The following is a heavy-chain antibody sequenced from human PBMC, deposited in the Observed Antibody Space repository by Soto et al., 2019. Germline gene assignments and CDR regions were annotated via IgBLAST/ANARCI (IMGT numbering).Heavy chain of an antibody. Sequence: QVQLVQSGAEVKKPGASVKVSCKASGYTFTGYYMHWVRQAPGQGREWMGWINPNSGGTNYAQKFQGWVTMTRYTSISPAYMELSRLRSDDTAVYYCASRIVGEYCGGDCYVLDYWGQGTLVTVSS. CDR3: ASRIVGEYCGGDCYVLDY. J-gene: IGHJ4*02. CDR1: GYTFTGYY. V-gene: IGHV1-2*04. D-gene: IGHD2-21*01. CDR2: INPNSGGT.